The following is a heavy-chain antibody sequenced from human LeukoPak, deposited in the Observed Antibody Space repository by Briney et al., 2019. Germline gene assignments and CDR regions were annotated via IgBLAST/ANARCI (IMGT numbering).Heavy chain of an antibody. CDR3: ASLTTVTTPPDG. Sequence: KPGGSLRLSCAASAFTFSDNYLSWIRQAPGKGLEWISYISPSGSTIYYADSVKGRFTISRDNAKNSLYLQMNSLRAEDTAVYYCASLTTVTTPPDGWGQGTLVTVSS. CDR1: AFTFSDNY. V-gene: IGHV3-11*04. CDR2: ISPSGSTI. J-gene: IGHJ4*02. D-gene: IGHD4-17*01.